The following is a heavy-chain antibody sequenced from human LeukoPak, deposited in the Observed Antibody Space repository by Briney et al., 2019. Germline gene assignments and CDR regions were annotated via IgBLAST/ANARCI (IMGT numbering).Heavy chain of an antibody. V-gene: IGHV4-34*01. Sequence: SETLSLTCAVYGGSFSGYYWRWIRQPPGKGLEWIGEINRSGSTNYNPSLKSRVTISVDTSKNQFSLKLSSVTAADTAVYYCARGPNKLLWFGELRKTSRFDYWGQGTLVTVSS. CDR1: GGSFSGYY. D-gene: IGHD3-10*01. CDR3: ARGPNKLLWFGELRKTSRFDY. J-gene: IGHJ4*02. CDR2: INRSGST.